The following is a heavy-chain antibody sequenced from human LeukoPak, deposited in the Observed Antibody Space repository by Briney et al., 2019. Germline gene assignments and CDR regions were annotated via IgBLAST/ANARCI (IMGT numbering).Heavy chain of an antibody. J-gene: IGHJ4*02. D-gene: IGHD3-3*01. V-gene: IGHV4-30-2*01. CDR3: ASYYDFWSGYSD. Sequence: SETLSLTCTVSGGSISSGGYYWSWIRQPPGKGLEWIGYIYHSGSTYYNPSLKSRVTISVDRSKIQFSLKLSSVTAADTAVYYCASYYDFWSGYSDWGQGTLVTVSS. CDR1: GGSISSGGYY. CDR2: IYHSGST.